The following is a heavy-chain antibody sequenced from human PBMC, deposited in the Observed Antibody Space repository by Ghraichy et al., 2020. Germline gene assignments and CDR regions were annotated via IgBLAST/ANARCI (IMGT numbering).Heavy chain of an antibody. CDR2: IYYSGST. Sequence: SETLSLTCTVSGGSISSYYWSWIRQPPGKGLEWIGYIYYSGSTNYNPSLKSRVTISVDTSKNQFSLKLSSVTAADTAVYYCARARIAAAGTSLSYYYYMDVWGKGTTVTVSS. J-gene: IGHJ6*03. CDR1: GGSISSYY. CDR3: ARARIAAAGTSLSYYYYMDV. V-gene: IGHV4-59*01. D-gene: IGHD6-13*01.